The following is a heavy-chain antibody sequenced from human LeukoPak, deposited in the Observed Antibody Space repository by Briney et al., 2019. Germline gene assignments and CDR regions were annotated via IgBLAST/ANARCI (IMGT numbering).Heavy chain of an antibody. D-gene: IGHD2-2*01. CDR2: IHYSGIT. CDR1: GGSISSGDYY. Sequence: SQTLSLTCTASGGSISSGDYYWSWIRQPPGKGLEWIAYIHYSGITSYNTSLKSRVTISVDTSKNQFSLKLNSVTAADTAVYYCARNAARDCTSTACWPRWFDPWGQGTLVTVSS. V-gene: IGHV4-30-4*01. CDR3: ARNAARDCTSTACWPRWFDP. J-gene: IGHJ5*02.